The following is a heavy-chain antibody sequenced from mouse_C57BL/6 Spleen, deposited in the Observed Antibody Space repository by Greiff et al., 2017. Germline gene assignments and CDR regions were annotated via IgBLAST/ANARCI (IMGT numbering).Heavy chain of an antibody. Sequence: QVQLQQSGPELVKPGASVKISCKASGYAFSSSWMNWVKQRPGKGLEWIGRIYPGDGDTNYNGKFKGKATLTADTSSSTAYMQLSSLTSEDSAVYFCARGDGREYYYDMDYWGQGTSVTVSS. CDR3: ARGDGREYYYDMDY. J-gene: IGHJ4*01. V-gene: IGHV1-82*01. CDR1: GYAFSSSW. D-gene: IGHD3-3*01. CDR2: IYPGDGDT.